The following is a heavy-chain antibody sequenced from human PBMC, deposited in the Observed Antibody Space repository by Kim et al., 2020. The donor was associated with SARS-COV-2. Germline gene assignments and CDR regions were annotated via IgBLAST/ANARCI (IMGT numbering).Heavy chain of an antibody. J-gene: IGHJ4*02. CDR3: ATPEYYDFWSGYDY. D-gene: IGHD3-3*01. CDR2: ISYDGSNK. V-gene: IGHV3-30*03. CDR1: GFTFSSYG. Sequence: GGSLRLSCAASGFTFSSYGMHWVRQAPGKGLEWVAVISYDGSNKYYADSVKGRFTISRDNSKNTLYLQMNSLRAEDTAVYYCATPEYYDFWSGYDYWGQGTLVTVSS.